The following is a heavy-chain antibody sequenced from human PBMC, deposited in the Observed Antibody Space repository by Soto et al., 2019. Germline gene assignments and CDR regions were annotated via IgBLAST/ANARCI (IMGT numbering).Heavy chain of an antibody. D-gene: IGHD1-26*01. Sequence: GGSLRLSCAASGFTFSSYGMHWVRQAPGKGLEWVAVISYDVSNKYYADSVKGRFTISRDNSKNTLYLQMNSLRAEDTAVYHCAKNQGVELVPLATVDWFDPWGQGSVVTVSS. J-gene: IGHJ5*02. CDR3: AKNQGVELVPLATVDWFDP. CDR1: GFTFSSYG. CDR2: ISYDVSNK. V-gene: IGHV3-30*18.